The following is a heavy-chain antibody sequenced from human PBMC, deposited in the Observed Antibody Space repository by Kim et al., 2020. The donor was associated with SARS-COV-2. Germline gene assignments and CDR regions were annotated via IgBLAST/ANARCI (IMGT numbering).Heavy chain of an antibody. CDR3: ARGYCSGGSCYLRRAKLAFDI. D-gene: IGHD2-15*01. Sequence: SETLSLTCAVYGGSFSGYYWGWIRQPPGKGLEWIGEINHSGSTNYNPSLKSRVTISVDTSKNQFSLKLSSVTAADTAVYYCARGYCSGGSCYLRRAKLAFDIWGQGTMVTVSS. CDR2: INHSGST. V-gene: IGHV4-34*01. J-gene: IGHJ3*02. CDR1: GGSFSGYY.